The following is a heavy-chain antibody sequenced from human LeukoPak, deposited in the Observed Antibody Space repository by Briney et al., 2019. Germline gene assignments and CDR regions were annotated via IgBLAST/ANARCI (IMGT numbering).Heavy chain of an antibody. CDR3: ARQYYDILTGYFNGGNWFDP. Sequence: SETLSLTCAVYGGSFSGYYWSWIRQPPGKGLEWIGEINHSGSTNYSPSLKSRVTISVDTSKNQFSLKLSSVTAADTAVYYCARQYYDILTGYFNGGNWFDPWGQGTLVTVSS. V-gene: IGHV4-34*01. J-gene: IGHJ5*02. CDR2: INHSGST. D-gene: IGHD3-9*01. CDR1: GGSFSGYY.